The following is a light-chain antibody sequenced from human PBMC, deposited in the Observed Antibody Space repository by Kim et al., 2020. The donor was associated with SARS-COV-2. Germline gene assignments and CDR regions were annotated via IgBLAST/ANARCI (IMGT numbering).Light chain of an antibody. CDR1: SSDVGSYNL. CDR2: EVS. CDR3: CSYAAR. Sequence: SGSPGQSITISCTGTSSDVGSYNLVSWYQQHQGKAPKLMIYEVSKRPSGVSNRFSGSKSGNTASLTISGLQAEDEADYYCCSYAARFAGGTQLTVL. J-gene: IGLJ2*01. V-gene: IGLV2-23*02.